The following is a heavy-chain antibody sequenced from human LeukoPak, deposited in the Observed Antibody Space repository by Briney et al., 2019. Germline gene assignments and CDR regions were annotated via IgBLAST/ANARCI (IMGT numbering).Heavy chain of an antibody. V-gene: IGHV3-30*18. CDR1: GFTFSSYG. CDR2: ISYDGDKK. CDR3: AKGLTIFGVISSHALDV. J-gene: IGHJ6*02. D-gene: IGHD3-3*01. Sequence: GRSLRLSCAASGFTFSSYGMYWVRQAPGKGLEWVALISYDGDKKNYADSVKGRFTVSRDNSKNTLYVQMNSLRAEDTAVYYCAKGLTIFGVISSHALDVWGQGTTVTVSS.